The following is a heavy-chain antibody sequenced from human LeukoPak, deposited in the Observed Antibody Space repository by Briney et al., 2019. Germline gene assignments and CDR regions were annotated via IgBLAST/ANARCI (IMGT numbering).Heavy chain of an antibody. CDR2: INSGGDNT. CDR3: AKDLYGDYQSDY. Sequence: GGSLRLSCAVSGFTFSSYAMSWVRQAPGKGLEWVSTINSGGDNTYYADSVKGRFTISRDNSKSTLYLQMNSLRAEDMAVYYCAKDLYGDYQSDYWGQGVLVIVSS. V-gene: IGHV3-23*01. CDR1: GFTFSSYA. J-gene: IGHJ4*02. D-gene: IGHD4-17*01.